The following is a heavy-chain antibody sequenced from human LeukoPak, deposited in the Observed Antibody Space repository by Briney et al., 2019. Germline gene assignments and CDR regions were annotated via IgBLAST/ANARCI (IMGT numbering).Heavy chain of an antibody. V-gene: IGHV3-23*01. J-gene: IGHJ4*02. D-gene: IGHD6-19*01. CDR2: ISASGGST. Sequence: PGGSLRLSCAASGFTFSNYAMGWVRQAPGKGLEWVSAISASGGSTYYPDSMKGRFTISRDSSENTLYLQMNSLRAEDTAVYYCAKGYSSGWPSYYFDYCGQGTLVTVSS. CDR1: GFTFSNYA. CDR3: AKGYSSGWPSYYFDY.